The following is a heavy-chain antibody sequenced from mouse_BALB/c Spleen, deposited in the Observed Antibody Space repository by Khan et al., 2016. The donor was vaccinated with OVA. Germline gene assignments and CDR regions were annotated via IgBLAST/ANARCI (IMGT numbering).Heavy chain of an antibody. CDR2: ISYSGST. CDR1: GYSITSDYA. D-gene: IGHD2-12*01. V-gene: IGHV3-2*02. CDR3: ARYCSRYNYTIDY. Sequence: EVKLEESGPGLVKPSQSLSLTCTVTGYSITSDYAWNWIRQFPGNKLEWMGYISYSGSTNYNPSLKSRISITRDTSKNQFFLQLNSVTTEDTATYYSARYCSRYNYTIDYWGQGTTVTVSS. J-gene: IGHJ4*01.